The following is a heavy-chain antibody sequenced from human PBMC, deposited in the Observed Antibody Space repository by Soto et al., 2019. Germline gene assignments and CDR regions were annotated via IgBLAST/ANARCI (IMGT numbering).Heavy chain of an antibody. J-gene: IGHJ4*02. CDR3: AREGSYSAYNFAHGIQLWSFDF. CDR1: GGSINTFY. D-gene: IGHD5-12*01. CDR2: IFSSGST. V-gene: IGHV4-4*07. Sequence: SETLSLTCTVSGGSINTFYWSWVRQPAGKGLEWIGRIFSSGSTSFNPSLESRVAMSVDTSKHHFSLNLSSVTAADMAVYYCAREGSYSAYNFAHGIQLWSFDFWGQGALVTVSS.